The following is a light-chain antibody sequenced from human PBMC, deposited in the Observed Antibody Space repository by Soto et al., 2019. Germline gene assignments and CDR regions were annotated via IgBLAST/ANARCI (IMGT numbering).Light chain of an antibody. Sequence: DIQMTQSPSTVSASVGDRVTITCRASQSISSWLAWYQQKPGKAPKLLIYDASSLETGVPSRFSGSGSGTGFTFTISSLQPEDFATYYCQQYESRPLTFGQGTRLEIK. CDR2: DAS. CDR3: QQYESRPLT. V-gene: IGKV1-5*01. J-gene: IGKJ5*01. CDR1: QSISSW.